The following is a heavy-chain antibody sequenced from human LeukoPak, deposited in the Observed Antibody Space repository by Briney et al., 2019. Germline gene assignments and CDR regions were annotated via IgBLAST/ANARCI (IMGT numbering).Heavy chain of an antibody. Sequence: GGSLRLSCAASGFTFSDYYMSWIRQAPGKGLEWVSVIYSGGSTYYADSVKGRFTISRDNSKNTLYLQMNSLRAEDTAVYYCARDYYDSSGYPPFDYWGQGTLVTVSS. CDR1: GFTFSDYY. D-gene: IGHD3-22*01. V-gene: IGHV3-66*01. J-gene: IGHJ4*02. CDR3: ARDYYDSSGYPPFDY. CDR2: IYSGGST.